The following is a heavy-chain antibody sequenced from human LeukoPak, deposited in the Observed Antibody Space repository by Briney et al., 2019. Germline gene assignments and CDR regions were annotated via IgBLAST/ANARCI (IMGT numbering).Heavy chain of an antibody. CDR1: GFTFRTYW. J-gene: IGHJ4*02. V-gene: IGHV3-74*01. CDR3: ARSVSGNYGRFDY. CDR2: ISPDGSST. D-gene: IGHD1-26*01. Sequence: GGSLRLSCAGSGFTFRTYWMHWVRQGPGKGLVWVSRISPDGSSTSYADSVKGRFTISRDNADNTLYLQMNSLRVEDTAVYYCARSVSGNYGRFDYLCQGTLVTVSS.